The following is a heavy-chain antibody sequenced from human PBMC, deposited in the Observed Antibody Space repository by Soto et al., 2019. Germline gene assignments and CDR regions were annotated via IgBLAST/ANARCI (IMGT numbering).Heavy chain of an antibody. D-gene: IGHD6-13*01. CDR2: MNPNSGNT. Sequence: QVQLVQSGAEVKKPGASVKVSCKASGYTFTSYDINWVRQATGQGLEWMGWMNPNSGNTGYAQKLQGRVTMTRNTSISTAYMELSSLRSEDTAVYYCARSSPRSPQKYSSCWYAYWGQGTLVTVSS. J-gene: IGHJ4*02. V-gene: IGHV1-8*01. CDR1: GYTFTSYD. CDR3: ARSSPRSPQKYSSCWYAY.